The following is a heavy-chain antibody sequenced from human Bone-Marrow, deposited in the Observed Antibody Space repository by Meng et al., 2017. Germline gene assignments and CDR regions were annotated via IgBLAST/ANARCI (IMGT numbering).Heavy chain of an antibody. Sequence: EVQLVESGGGFVKPGGSLRLSCAASGFTFSNAWMTWVRQAPGKGPEWIGRMKSNVDGGTVDYAAAVKGRFFISRDDSENTFYLQMNSLKTEDTAVYYCSGHVDYWGHGTLVTVSS. CDR1: GFTFSNAW. CDR3: SGHVDY. CDR2: MKSNVDGGTV. J-gene: IGHJ4*01. V-gene: IGHV3-15*01.